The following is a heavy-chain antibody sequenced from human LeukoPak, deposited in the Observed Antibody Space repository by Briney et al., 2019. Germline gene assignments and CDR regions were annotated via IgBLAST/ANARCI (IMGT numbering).Heavy chain of an antibody. D-gene: IGHD3-9*01. V-gene: IGHV3-23*01. CDR1: GFTFSSSA. CDR2: ISGSGGSS. Sequence: PGGSLRLSCAASGFTFSSSAMNWVRQAPGKGLEWVSAISGSGGSSYYADSVKGRFTISRDDSKNTLYLQMNSLKTEDTAVYYCTTEWGPLEAFDIWGQGTLVTVSS. J-gene: IGHJ4*02. CDR3: TTEWGPLEAFDI.